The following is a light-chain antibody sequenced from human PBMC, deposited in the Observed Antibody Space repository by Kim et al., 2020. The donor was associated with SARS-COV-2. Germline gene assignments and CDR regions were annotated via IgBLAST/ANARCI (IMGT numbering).Light chain of an antibody. J-gene: IGKJ2*03. CDR3: QQYGSSPYS. V-gene: IGKV3-20*01. Sequence: SQGQTAPLSCRAIQGVSISYLAWNHQEPGQAPRLLIYSASSRATGIPDRFSGSGSGTAFTLTISRLEPEDFAVYYCQQYGSSPYSFGQGTKLEI. CDR1: QGVSISY. CDR2: SAS.